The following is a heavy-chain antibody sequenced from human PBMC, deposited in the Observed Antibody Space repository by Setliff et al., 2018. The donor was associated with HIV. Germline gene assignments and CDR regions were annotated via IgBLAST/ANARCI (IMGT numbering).Heavy chain of an antibody. CDR3: ARTLSTMVKTDGYYDYYYMDV. D-gene: IGHD3-10*01. CDR2: IYYSGST. V-gene: IGHV4-59*12. Sequence: PSETLSLTCTVSDGSFSSDYWTWIRQTPGKGLEWIGYIYYSGSTKYNPSLKSRPTMSLDTSKNQFSLSLTSVTAADAAVYYCARTLSTMVKTDGYYDYYYMDVWGKGTTVTVSS. J-gene: IGHJ6*03. CDR1: DGSFSSDY.